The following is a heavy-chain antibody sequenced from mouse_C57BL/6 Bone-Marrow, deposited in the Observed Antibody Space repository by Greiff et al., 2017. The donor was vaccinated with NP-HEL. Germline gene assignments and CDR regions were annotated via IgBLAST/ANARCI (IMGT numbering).Heavy chain of an antibody. CDR1: GFTFSSYG. CDR3: ARVYYDYDGDY. CDR2: ISSGGSYT. V-gene: IGHV5-6*01. Sequence: EVQVVESGGDLVKPGGSLKLSCAASGFTFSSYGMSWVRQTPDKRLEWVATISSGGSYTYYPDSVKGRFTISRDNAKNTLYLQMSSLKSEDTAMYYCARVYYDYDGDYWGQGTTLTVSS. J-gene: IGHJ2*01. D-gene: IGHD2-4*01.